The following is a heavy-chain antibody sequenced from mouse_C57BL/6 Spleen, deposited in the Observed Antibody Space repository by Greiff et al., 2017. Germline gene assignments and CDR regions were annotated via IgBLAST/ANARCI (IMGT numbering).Heavy chain of an antibody. Sequence: VQLKESGAELVRPGASVKLSCTASGFNIKDDYMHWVKQRPEQGLEWIGWIDPENGDTEYASKFQGKATITADTSSNTAYLQLSSLTSEDTAVYYCTMTAEGFAYWGQGTLVTVSA. CDR3: TMTAEGFAY. D-gene: IGHD1-2*01. CDR1: GFNIKDDY. J-gene: IGHJ3*01. CDR2: IDPENGDT. V-gene: IGHV14-4*01.